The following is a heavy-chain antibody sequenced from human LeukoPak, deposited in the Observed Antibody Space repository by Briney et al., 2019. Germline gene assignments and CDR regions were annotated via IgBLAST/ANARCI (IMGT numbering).Heavy chain of an antibody. CDR1: GFTFSSYW. Sequence: GGSLRLSCAASGFTFSSYWMSWVRQAPGKGLEWVANIKQDGSEKYYVVSVKGRFTISRDNAKNSLYLQMNSLRAEDTAVYYCARGSYGSGSYSNYYYYGMDVWGQGTTVTVSS. CDR2: IKQDGSEK. D-gene: IGHD3-10*01. CDR3: ARGSYGSGSYSNYYYYGMDV. J-gene: IGHJ6*02. V-gene: IGHV3-7*01.